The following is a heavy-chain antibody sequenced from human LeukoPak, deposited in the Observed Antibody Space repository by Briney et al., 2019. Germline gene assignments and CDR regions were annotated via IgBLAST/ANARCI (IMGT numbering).Heavy chain of an antibody. CDR1: GGSISGYY. CDR3: ARGGYTYDYDY. Sequence: SETLSLTCTVSGGSISGYYWSWIRQPPGKGLEWIGYIHYSGSTNYNPSLKTRVTISVDTSKNQFSLKLSSVTAADTAVYYCARGGYTYDYDYWGQGTLVTVSS. V-gene: IGHV4-59*01. J-gene: IGHJ4*02. CDR2: IHYSGST. D-gene: IGHD5-18*01.